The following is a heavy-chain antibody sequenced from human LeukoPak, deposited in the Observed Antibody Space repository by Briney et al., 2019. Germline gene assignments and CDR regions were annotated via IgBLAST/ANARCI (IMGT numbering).Heavy chain of an antibody. CDR2: IIPIFGTA. CDR1: GYSFTGYY. CDR3: ARDDGDYRDDAFDI. D-gene: IGHD4-17*01. Sequence: ASVKVSCKASGYSFTGYYIHWVRQAPGQGLEWMGGIIPIFGTANYAQKFQGRVTITADKSTSTAYMELSSLRSEDTAVYYCARDDGDYRDDAFDIWGQGTMVTVSS. J-gene: IGHJ3*02. V-gene: IGHV1-69*06.